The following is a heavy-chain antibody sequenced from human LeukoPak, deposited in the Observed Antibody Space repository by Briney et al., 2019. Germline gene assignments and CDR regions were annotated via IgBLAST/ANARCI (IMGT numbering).Heavy chain of an antibody. Sequence: SETLSLTCTVSGDSISSYYWTWIRQPAGKGLEWIGRIHSSGITNYSPSLRSRVTISADTSRNQLSLKVTSVTAADTAVYYRARVNHKIGPGSYYAPFDYWGQGILVTVSP. CDR2: IHSSGIT. V-gene: IGHV4-4*07. J-gene: IGHJ4*02. D-gene: IGHD3-10*01. CDR1: GDSISSYY. CDR3: ARVNHKIGPGSYYAPFDY.